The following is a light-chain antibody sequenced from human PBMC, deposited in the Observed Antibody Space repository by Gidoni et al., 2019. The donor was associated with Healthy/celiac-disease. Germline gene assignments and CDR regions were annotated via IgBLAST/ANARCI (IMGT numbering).Light chain of an antibody. V-gene: IGKV3-15*01. CDR3: QQYNNWPPYT. CDR1: QSVSSN. Sequence: IVMTQSPATLSVSPGERATLSCRASQSVSSNFAWYQQKPGQAPRPLIYGASTRATGIPARFSGSGSGTEFTLTISSLQSEDFAVYYCQQYNNWPPYTFGQGTKLEIK. CDR2: GAS. J-gene: IGKJ2*01.